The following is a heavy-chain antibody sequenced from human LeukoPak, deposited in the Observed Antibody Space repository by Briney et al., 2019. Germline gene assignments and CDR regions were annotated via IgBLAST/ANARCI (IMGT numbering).Heavy chain of an antibody. D-gene: IGHD4-17*01. V-gene: IGHV1-18*01. J-gene: IGHJ6*02. CDR1: GYTFTSYG. CDR3: ARIPPVYGDYWSGMDV. CDR2: ISAYNGNT. Sequence: ASVKVSCKASGYTFTSYGISWVRQAPGQGLEWMGWISAYNGNTNYAQKLQGRVTMTTDTSTSTAYMELRSLRSDDTAVYYCARIPPVYGDYWSGMDVWGQGTTVTVSS.